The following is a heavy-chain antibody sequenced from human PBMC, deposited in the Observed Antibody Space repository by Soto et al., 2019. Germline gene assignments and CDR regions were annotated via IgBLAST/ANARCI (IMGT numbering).Heavy chain of an antibody. V-gene: IGHV4-59*01. CDR1: GGSISSYY. Sequence: PSETLSLTCTVSGGSISSYYWSWIRQPPGKGLEWIGYIYYSGSTNYNPSLKSRVTISVDTSKNQFSLKLSSVTAADTAVYYCARDRSLFTFDFWGQGTMVTVYS. J-gene: IGHJ4*02. CDR2: IYYSGST. CDR3: ARDRSLFTFDF.